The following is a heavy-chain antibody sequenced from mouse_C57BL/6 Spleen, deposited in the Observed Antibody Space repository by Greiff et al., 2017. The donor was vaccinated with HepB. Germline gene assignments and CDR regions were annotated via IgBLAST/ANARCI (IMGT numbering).Heavy chain of an antibody. J-gene: IGHJ4*01. Sequence: QVQLQQSGAELARPGASVKMSCKASGYTFTSYTMHWVKQRPRQGLEWIGYINPSSGYTKYNQKFKDKATLTADKSSSTAYMQLSSLTSEDSAVYYCARGSSYPYAMDYWGQGTSVTVSS. CDR3: ARGSSYPYAMDY. V-gene: IGHV1-4*01. CDR2: INPSSGYT. D-gene: IGHD1-1*01. CDR1: GYTFTSYT.